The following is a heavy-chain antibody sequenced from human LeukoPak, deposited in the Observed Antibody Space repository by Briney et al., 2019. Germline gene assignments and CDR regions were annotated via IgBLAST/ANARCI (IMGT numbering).Heavy chain of an antibody. CDR1: GGSFSGYY. CDR2: IYYSGST. Sequence: SETLSLTCAVHGGSFSGYYWRWIRQPPGKGLEWIGYIYYSGSTNYNPSLKSRVTISVDTSKNQFSLKLSSVTAADTAVYYCARDSPYYYGSGSATYYMDVWGKGTTVTISS. D-gene: IGHD3-10*01. V-gene: IGHV4-34*11. J-gene: IGHJ6*03. CDR3: ARDSPYYYGSGSATYYMDV.